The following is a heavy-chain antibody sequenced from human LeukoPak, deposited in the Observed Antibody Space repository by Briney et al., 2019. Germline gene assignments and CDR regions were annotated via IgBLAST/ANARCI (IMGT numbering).Heavy chain of an antibody. V-gene: IGHV3-21*01. CDR3: ARDRQQWLIRGGDH. CDR1: GFTFSSFT. J-gene: IGHJ4*02. CDR2: ISNSGDYI. D-gene: IGHD6-19*01. Sequence: GGSLRLSCTVSGFTFSSFTMNWVRQGPGKGLEWVASISNSGDYISYADSLKGRFTISRDNAKDSLYLQMNSLRAEDTAVYYCARDRQQWLIRGGDHWGQGTLVTVSS.